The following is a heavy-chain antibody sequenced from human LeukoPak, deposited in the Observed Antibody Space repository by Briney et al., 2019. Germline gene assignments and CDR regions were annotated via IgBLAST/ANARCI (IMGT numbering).Heavy chain of an antibody. V-gene: IGHV3-48*01. J-gene: IGHJ6*03. CDR2: ISSSSSTI. Sequence: GGSLRLSRAASGFTFSSYSMNWVRQAPGKGLEWVSYISSSSSTIYYADSVKGRFTISRDNAKNSLYLQMNSLRAEDTAVYYCARVAGIQLWLRRRTNYMDVWGKGTTVTVSS. CDR1: GFTFSSYS. D-gene: IGHD5-18*01. CDR3: ARVAGIQLWLRRRTNYMDV.